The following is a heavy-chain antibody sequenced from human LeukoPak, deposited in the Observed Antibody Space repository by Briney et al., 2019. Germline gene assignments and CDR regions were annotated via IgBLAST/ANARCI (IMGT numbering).Heavy chain of an antibody. CDR3: ARANTMIVVVYYYYYMDV. J-gene: IGHJ6*03. CDR1: GGSISSSSYY. V-gene: IGHV4-39*07. D-gene: IGHD3-22*01. CDR2: IYYSGST. Sequence: PSETLSLTCTVSGGSISSSSYYWGWIRQPPGKGLEWIGSIYYSGSTYYNPSLKSRVTISVDTSKNQFSLKLSSVTAADTAVYYCARANTMIVVVYYYYYMDVWGKGTTVTVSS.